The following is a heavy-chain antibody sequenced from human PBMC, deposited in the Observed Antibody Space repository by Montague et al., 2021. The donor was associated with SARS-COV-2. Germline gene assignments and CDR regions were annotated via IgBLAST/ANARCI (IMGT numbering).Heavy chain of an antibody. Sequence: SETLSLTCTVTGGPISGSSDYWGWIRQSPGKGLEWIASVDYSGXTXHXXSLKSRLTISVDTSKNQFSLKLNSVTAADTALYYCARREYSYGWGDWGQGTLVTVSS. V-gene: IGHV4-39*01. CDR2: VDYSGXT. J-gene: IGHJ4*02. CDR3: ARREYSYGWGD. D-gene: IGHD5-18*01. CDR1: GGPISGSSDY.